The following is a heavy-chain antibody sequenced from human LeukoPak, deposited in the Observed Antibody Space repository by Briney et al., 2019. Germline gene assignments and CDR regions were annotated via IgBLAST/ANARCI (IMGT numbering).Heavy chain of an antibody. J-gene: IGHJ4*02. Sequence: GGSLRLSCATSGFIFSNYWMSWVRQAPGKGLEWVSSISSSSSYIYYADSVKGRFTISRDNAKNSLYLQMNSLRVEDTAVYYCLRGDRRDYWGQGTLVTVSS. CDR3: LRGDRRDY. CDR1: GFIFSNYW. V-gene: IGHV3-21*01. CDR2: ISSSSSYI.